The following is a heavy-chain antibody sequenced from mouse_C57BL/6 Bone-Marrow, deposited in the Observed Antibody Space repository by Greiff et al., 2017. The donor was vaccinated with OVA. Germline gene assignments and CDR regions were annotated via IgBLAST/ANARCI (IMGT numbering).Heavy chain of an antibody. J-gene: IGHJ3*01. D-gene: IGHD1-1*01. Sequence: EVQLVESGGGLVKPGGSLKLSCAASGFTFSDYGMHWVRQAPEKGLEWVAYISSGSSTIYYADTVKGRFTISRDNAKNTLFLQMTSLRSEDTAMYYCARPSYYYGSSLSYWGQGTLVTVSA. CDR1: GFTFSDYG. V-gene: IGHV5-17*01. CDR2: ISSGSSTI. CDR3: ARPSYYYGSSLSY.